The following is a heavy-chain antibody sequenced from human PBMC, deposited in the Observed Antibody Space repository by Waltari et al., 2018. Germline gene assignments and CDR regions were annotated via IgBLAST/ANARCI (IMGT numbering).Heavy chain of an antibody. CDR1: GGSISSSSDY. Sequence: QLQLQESGPGLVKPSETLSLTCTVSGGSISSSSDYWGWIRQPPGKGLEWIGSIYYSGSTYYNPSLKSRVTISVDTSKNQFSLKLSSVTAADTAVYYCARALGAAAGTRVDYWGQGTLVTVSS. D-gene: IGHD6-13*01. J-gene: IGHJ4*02. V-gene: IGHV4-39*07. CDR3: ARALGAAAGTRVDY. CDR2: IYYSGST.